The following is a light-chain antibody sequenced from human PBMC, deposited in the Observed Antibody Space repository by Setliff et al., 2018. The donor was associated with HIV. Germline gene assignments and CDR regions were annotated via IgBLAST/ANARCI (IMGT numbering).Light chain of an antibody. CDR3: NSYTSTNTYV. CDR2: EVN. V-gene: IGLV2-14*03. J-gene: IGLJ1*01. Sequence: QSALAQPASVSGSPGQSITISCTGRSSDVGGYDYVSWYQLYPGKAPKLMIYEVNNRPSGVSNRFSGSKSGNSASLTISGLQTEDEADYYCNSYTSTNTYVFGTGTKV. CDR1: SSDVGGYDY.